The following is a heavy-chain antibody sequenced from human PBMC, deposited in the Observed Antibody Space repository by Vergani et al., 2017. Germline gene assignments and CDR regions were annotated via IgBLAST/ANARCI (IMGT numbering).Heavy chain of an antibody. CDR1: GGAVDSGSNF. D-gene: IGHD3-16*02. Sequence: QVQLQESGPGLVKPSQTLSLTCSVSGGAVDSGSNFWTWIRQPAGKGLEWIGRTSTDGSTNYNPSLKSRVTVSVDTSKTQISLRLTSVTAADTAVYYCARQTVVTSWDGYRFHYMGVWGKGTTVTVSS. CDR3: ARQTVVTSWDGYRFHYMGV. J-gene: IGHJ6*03. CDR2: TSTDGST. V-gene: IGHV4-61*02.